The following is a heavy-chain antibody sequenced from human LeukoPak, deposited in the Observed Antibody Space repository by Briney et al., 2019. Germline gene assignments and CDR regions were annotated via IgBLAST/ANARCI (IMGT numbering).Heavy chain of an antibody. CDR3: AKVGDIVVVVAAGFDY. D-gene: IGHD2-15*01. Sequence: GGSLRLSCAASGFTFSSYSMNCVRQAPGKGLEWVSSISSSSSYIYYSDSVKGRFTISRDNAKTSLYLQMNSLRAEDTAVYYCAKVGDIVVVVAAGFDYWGQGTLVTVSS. V-gene: IGHV3-21*01. CDR2: ISSSSSYI. J-gene: IGHJ4*02. CDR1: GFTFSSYS.